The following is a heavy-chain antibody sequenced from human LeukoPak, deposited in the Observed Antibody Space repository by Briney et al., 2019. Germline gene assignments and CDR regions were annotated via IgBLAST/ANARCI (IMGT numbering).Heavy chain of an antibody. CDR1: GFTFSSYA. Sequence: GGSLRLSCSASGFTFSSYAMHWVRQAPGKGLEYVSAISSNGGSTYYADSVKGRFTISRDNSKNTLYLQVSSLRAEDTAVYYCVKDGGEQQLVPFDYWGQGTLVTVSS. D-gene: IGHD6-13*01. CDR3: VKDGGEQQLVPFDY. J-gene: IGHJ4*02. V-gene: IGHV3-64D*06. CDR2: ISSNGGST.